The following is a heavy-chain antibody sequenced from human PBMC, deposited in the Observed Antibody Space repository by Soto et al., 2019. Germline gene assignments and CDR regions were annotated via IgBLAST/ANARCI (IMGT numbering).Heavy chain of an antibody. J-gene: IGHJ4*02. Sequence: EVQLVESGGALVQPGGSLRLSCAASRFTFSTYEMNWVRQAPGKGLEWVSYISSSGNTVYYADSVKGRFTISRDNIRNSLYLQMNSLRDEDTALYYCVRYCSTTLCNGVATRTFDYWGQGTLVTVSS. CDR3: VRYCSTTLCNGVATRTFDY. D-gene: IGHD2-2*01. CDR2: ISSSGNTV. V-gene: IGHV3-48*03. CDR1: RFTFSTYE.